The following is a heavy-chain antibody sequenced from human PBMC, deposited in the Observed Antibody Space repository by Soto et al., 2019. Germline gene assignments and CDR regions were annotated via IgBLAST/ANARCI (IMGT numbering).Heavy chain of an antibody. CDR2: IFPSDSDT. V-gene: IGHV5-51*01. Sequence: PGESLKISCRTTGYRFTSYWIAWVRQMPGKGLEWMGIIFPSDSDTRYSPSFQGQVTISADRSTSTVFLQWASLKASDTAVYFCARKDKSGYFNWFDPWGQGTLVTVSS. CDR1: GYRFTSYW. J-gene: IGHJ5*02. CDR3: ARKDKSGYFNWFDP. D-gene: IGHD3-22*01.